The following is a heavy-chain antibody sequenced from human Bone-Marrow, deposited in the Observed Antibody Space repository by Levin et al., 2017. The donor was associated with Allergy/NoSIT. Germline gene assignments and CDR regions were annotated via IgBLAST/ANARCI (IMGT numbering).Heavy chain of an antibody. Sequence: GGSLRLSCAASGFTFSSYEMNWVRQAPGKGLEWVSYINNKGDSIYYADSVKGRFTISRDNAKNSLYLQMNTVRVEETALYYCARVPWKSPHVGVDIWGNGTMVGVAS. V-gene: IGHV3-48*03. CDR3: ARVPWKSPHVGVDI. D-gene: IGHD1-1*01. CDR2: INNKGDSI. J-gene: IGHJ3*02. CDR1: GFTFSSYE.